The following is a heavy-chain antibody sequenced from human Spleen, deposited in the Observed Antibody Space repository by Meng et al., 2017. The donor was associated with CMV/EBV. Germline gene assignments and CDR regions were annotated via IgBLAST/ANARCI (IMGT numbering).Heavy chain of an antibody. V-gene: IGHV1-18*01. CDR1: GYIFTNYG. D-gene: IGHD3-10*01. J-gene: IGHJ4*02. CDR2: ISTYNGDT. Sequence: SCRASGYIFTNYGIDWVRQAPGQGLEWMGWISTYNGDTDYAQKLQDRVTMTTDTSTSTAYLELTSLRSDDTAVYYCARAFRGAASGYWGQGTLVTVSS. CDR3: ARAFRGAASGY.